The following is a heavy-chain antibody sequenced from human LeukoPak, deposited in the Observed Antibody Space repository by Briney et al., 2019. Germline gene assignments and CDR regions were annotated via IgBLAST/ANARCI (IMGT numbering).Heavy chain of an antibody. Sequence: ASVTVSCKASGYIFTSYGFTWVRQAPGQGLEWMGIINPSGGSTTYAQKFRGRLTMTRDMSTSTVYMELSSLRSEDTAVYYCARGSRPVYNLLTGKRYFDYWGQGTLLTVSS. CDR2: INPSGGST. J-gene: IGHJ4*02. V-gene: IGHV1-46*01. CDR3: ARGSRPVYNLLTGKRYFDY. D-gene: IGHD3-9*01. CDR1: GYIFTSYG.